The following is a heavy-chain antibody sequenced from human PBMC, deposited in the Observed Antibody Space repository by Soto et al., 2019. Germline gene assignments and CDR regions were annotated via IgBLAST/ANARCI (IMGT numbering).Heavy chain of an antibody. CDR1: EDTFRNYA. D-gene: IGHD3-22*01. CDR2: IIPIFGTA. J-gene: IGHJ2*01. CDR3: ASNKYDSSAYYYWYLGL. Sequence: QVELVQSGAEVKKPGSSVKVSCQASEDTFRNYAISWVRQAPGQGLEWMGGIIPIFGTANYAQKFQGRVTITAETSANTLDLELSSLRSEDTAVYYCASNKYDSSAYYYWYLGLWGRGTLVTVSS. V-gene: IGHV1-69*06.